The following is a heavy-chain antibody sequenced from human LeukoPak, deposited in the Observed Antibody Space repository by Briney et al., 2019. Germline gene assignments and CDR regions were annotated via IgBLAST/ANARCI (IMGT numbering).Heavy chain of an antibody. Sequence: NPGGSLRLSCAASGFTFSSYSMNWVRQAPGKGLEWVSSISSSSSYIYYADSVKGRFTISRDNAKNSLYLQMNSLRAEDTAVYYCARDSFLGGWRYFDYWGQGTLVTVSS. CDR1: GFTFSSYS. J-gene: IGHJ4*02. V-gene: IGHV3-21*01. CDR2: ISSSSSYI. D-gene: IGHD6-19*01. CDR3: ARDSFLGGWRYFDY.